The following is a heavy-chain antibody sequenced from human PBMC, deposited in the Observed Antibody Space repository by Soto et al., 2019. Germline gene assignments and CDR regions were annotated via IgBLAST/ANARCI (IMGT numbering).Heavy chain of an antibody. CDR3: ARDEDSSSWYLNYYYYYGMDV. CDR2: ISSSSSTI. V-gene: IGHV3-48*02. Sequence: GGSLRLSCAASGFTFSSYSMNWVRQAPGKGLEWVSYISSSSSTIYYADSVKGRFTISRDNAKNSLYLQMNSLRDEDTAVYYCARDEDSSSWYLNYYYYYGMDVWGQGTMVTVSS. D-gene: IGHD6-13*01. J-gene: IGHJ6*02. CDR1: GFTFSSYS.